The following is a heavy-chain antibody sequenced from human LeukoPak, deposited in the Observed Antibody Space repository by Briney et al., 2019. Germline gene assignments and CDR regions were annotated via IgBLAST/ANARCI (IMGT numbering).Heavy chain of an antibody. CDR1: GYTFTSYD. Sequence: ASVKVSCKASGYTFTSYDINWVRQATGQGLEWMGWMNPNSGNTGYAQKFQGRVTITRNTSISTAYMELSSLRSEDTAVYYCARGRNSRKGSTKMYYMDVWGKGTTVTVSS. J-gene: IGHJ6*03. CDR3: ARGRNSRKGSTKMYYMDV. V-gene: IGHV1-8*03. D-gene: IGHD1-14*01. CDR2: MNPNSGNT.